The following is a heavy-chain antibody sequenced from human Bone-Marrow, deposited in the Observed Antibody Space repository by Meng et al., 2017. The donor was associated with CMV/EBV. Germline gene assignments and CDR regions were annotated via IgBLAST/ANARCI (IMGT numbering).Heavy chain of an antibody. J-gene: IGHJ6*02. D-gene: IGHD6-13*01. CDR2: IVVGSGNT. CDR3: ARAAARKTYYYYGMDV. V-gene: IGHV1-58*01. CDR1: GFTFTSSA. Sequence: SVKVSCKASGFTFTSSAVQWVRQARGQRLEWIGWIVVGSGNTNYAQKFQERVTITRDMSTSTAYMELSSLRSGDTAVYYCARAAARKTYYYYGMDVWGQGTTVTVSS.